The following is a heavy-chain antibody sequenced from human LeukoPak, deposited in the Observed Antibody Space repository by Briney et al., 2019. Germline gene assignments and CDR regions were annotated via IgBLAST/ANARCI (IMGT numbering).Heavy chain of an antibody. V-gene: IGHV4-59*01. CDR1: GGSISSYY. J-gene: IGHJ6*02. CDR2: IYYSGST. D-gene: IGHD6-13*01. CDR3: ARVRAAAGTAHPLYYGMDV. Sequence: SETLSLTCTVSGGSISSYYWSWIRQPPGKGLEWIGYIYYSGSTNYNPSLKSRVTISVDTSKNQFSLKLSSVTVADTAVYYCARVRAAAGTAHPLYYGMDVWGQGTTVTVSS.